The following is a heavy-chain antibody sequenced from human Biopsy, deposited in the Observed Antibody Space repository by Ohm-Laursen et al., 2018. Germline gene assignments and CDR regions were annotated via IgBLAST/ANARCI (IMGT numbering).Heavy chain of an antibody. Sequence: TLSLTCGVSGGSISSRNHYWGWLRQPPGEGLEWIGHVYYSGSTFYNSSLESRVTVSVDTSKNQFHLRLTSMSASDTAVYYCARHSLDDFWSGAHYYFDYWGLGTLVTVSS. J-gene: IGHJ4*02. CDR2: VYYSGST. V-gene: IGHV4-39*01. CDR1: GGSISSRNHY. CDR3: ARHSLDDFWSGAHYYFDY. D-gene: IGHD3-3*01.